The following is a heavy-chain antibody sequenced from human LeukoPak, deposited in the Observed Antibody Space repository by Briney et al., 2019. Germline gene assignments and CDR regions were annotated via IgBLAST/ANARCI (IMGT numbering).Heavy chain of an antibody. CDR1: GYTFTSYA. CDR2: INTNTGNP. D-gene: IGHD2-15*01. Sequence: ASVKVSCKASGYTFTSYAMNWVRQAPGQGLEWMGWINTNTGNPTYAQGFTGRFVFSLDTSVSTAYLQISSLKAEDTAVYYCARVPLARYCSGGSCYSLGYYYYMDVWGKGTTVTVSS. J-gene: IGHJ6*03. CDR3: ARVPLARYCSGGSCYSLGYYYYMDV. V-gene: IGHV7-4-1*02.